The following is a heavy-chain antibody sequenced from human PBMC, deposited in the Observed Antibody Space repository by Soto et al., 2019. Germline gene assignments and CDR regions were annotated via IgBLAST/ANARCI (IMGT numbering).Heavy chain of an antibody. V-gene: IGHV4-30-2*01. Sequence: HLQLQESGSGLVKPSQTLSLTCAVSGDSISSGGYSWNWIRQPPGKGLEWIGYIYHSGGTDFNPSLKSRVTITVDSSNNQFPLRLRSVTAADTAVYYCARDSRSGFYLEYWGQGTLITVSS. D-gene: IGHD5-12*01. CDR3: ARDSRSGFYLEY. CDR2: IYHSGGT. J-gene: IGHJ4*02. CDR1: GDSISSGGYS.